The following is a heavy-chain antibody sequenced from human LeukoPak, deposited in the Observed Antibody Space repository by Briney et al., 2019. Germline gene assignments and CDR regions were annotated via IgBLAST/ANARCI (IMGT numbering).Heavy chain of an antibody. J-gene: IGHJ6*02. Sequence: GGSLRLSCAASGFTFSSNGMHWVRQAPGKGLEWVGIIWYDGSNKYYAGSVKGRFTISRDNSKNTLYLQMNSLRVEDTAEYYCARPYYSNYYYYGMDVWGQGTTVTVSS. CDR1: GFTFSSNG. D-gene: IGHD4-11*01. CDR2: IWYDGSNK. V-gene: IGHV3-33*01. CDR3: ARPYYSNYYYYGMDV.